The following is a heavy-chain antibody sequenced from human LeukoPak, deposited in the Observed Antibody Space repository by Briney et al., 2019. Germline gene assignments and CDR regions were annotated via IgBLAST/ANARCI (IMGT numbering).Heavy chain of an antibody. Sequence: GGSLRLSCAASGFTFSSYWMHWVRQAPGKGLVRVSRINSDGSSTSYADSVKGRFTISRDNAKNTLYLQMNSLRAEDTAVYYCARDRYYGMDVWGQGTTVTVTS. V-gene: IGHV3-74*01. CDR2: INSDGSST. CDR1: GFTFSSYW. CDR3: ARDRYYGMDV. J-gene: IGHJ6*02.